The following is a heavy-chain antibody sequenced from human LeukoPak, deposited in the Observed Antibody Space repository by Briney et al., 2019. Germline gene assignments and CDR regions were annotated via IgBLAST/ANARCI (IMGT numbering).Heavy chain of an antibody. CDR3: ARLPPGIAAAGLDY. D-gene: IGHD6-13*01. CDR1: GYTFTSYG. CDR2: IGAYNGNT. V-gene: IGHV1-18*01. J-gene: IGHJ4*02. Sequence: GASVKVSCKASGYTFTSYGISWVRQAPGQGLEWMGWIGAYNGNTNYAQKLQGRVTMTTDTSTSTAYMELRSLRSDDTAVYYCARLPPGIAAAGLDYWGQGTLVTVSS.